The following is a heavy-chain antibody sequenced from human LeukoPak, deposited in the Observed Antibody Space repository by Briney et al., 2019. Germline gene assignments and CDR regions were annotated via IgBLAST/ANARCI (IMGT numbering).Heavy chain of an antibody. Sequence: SVKRSCKHSGATSSSYTISWVRQAPGQGLEWIGRILPILGIANYAQKFQGRVTITADKSTSTAYMELSSLRSEDTAVYYCARVATVTGLRVDNWFDPWGQGTLVTVSS. CDR3: ARVATVTGLRVDNWFDP. J-gene: IGHJ5*02. CDR1: GATSSSYT. V-gene: IGHV1-69*02. D-gene: IGHD4-17*01. CDR2: ILPILGIA.